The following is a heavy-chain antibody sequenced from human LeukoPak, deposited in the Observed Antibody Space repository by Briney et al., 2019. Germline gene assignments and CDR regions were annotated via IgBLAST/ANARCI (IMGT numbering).Heavy chain of an antibody. J-gene: IGHJ5*02. CDR3: ARQGYSYGYRANWFDP. CDR1: GGSISSYY. D-gene: IGHD5-18*01. Sequence: NPSETLSLTCTVSGGSISSYYWSWLRQPPGKGLEWIGYIYYSGSTNYNPSLKSRVTISVDTSKNQFSLKLSSVTAADTAVYYCARQGYSYGYRANWFDPWGQGTLVTVSS. CDR2: IYYSGST. V-gene: IGHV4-59*08.